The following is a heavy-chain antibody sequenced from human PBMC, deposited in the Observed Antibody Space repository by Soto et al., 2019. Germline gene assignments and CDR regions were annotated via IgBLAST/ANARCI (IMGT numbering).Heavy chain of an antibody. CDR2: ISGDGSAT. Sequence: GGSLRLSCSASGLTFSSHPMHWVRQAPGKGLESVSAISGDGSATYYAGSVKGRFTISRDNSKNSLYLQMSSLRAEDTALYYCVQEDYAGSNWLDPWGQGTLVTVSS. V-gene: IGHV3-64D*08. CDR1: GLTFSSHP. J-gene: IGHJ5*02. D-gene: IGHD3-16*01. CDR3: VQEDYAGSNWLDP.